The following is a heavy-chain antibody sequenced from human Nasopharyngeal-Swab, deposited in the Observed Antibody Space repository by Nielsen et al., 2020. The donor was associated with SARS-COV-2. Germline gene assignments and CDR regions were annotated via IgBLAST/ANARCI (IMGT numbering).Heavy chain of an antibody. D-gene: IGHD2-2*01. V-gene: IGHV3-23*01. CDR1: GFTFSSYA. J-gene: IGHJ6*02. CDR2: ISGSGGST. Sequence: GSLKISCAASGFTFSSYAMSWVHQAPGKGLEWVSAISGSGGSTYYADSVKGRFTISRDNSKNTLYLQMNSLRAEDTAVYYCAKTPNIVVVPAGWYYGMDVWGQGTTVTVSS. CDR3: AKTPNIVVVPAGWYYGMDV.